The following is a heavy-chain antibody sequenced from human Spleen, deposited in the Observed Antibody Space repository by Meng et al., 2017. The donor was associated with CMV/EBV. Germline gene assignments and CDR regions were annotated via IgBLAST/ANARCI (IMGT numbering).Heavy chain of an antibody. Sequence: GESLKISCAASGFTFRNYSMTWVRQAPGKGLEWVSSISSSRYMYYADSVRGRFTISRDNAKNSLYLQMNSLRAEDTAVYYCASTFSSTLRFDIWGQGTMVTVSS. CDR2: ISSSRYM. J-gene: IGHJ3*02. D-gene: IGHD2-2*01. CDR1: GFTFRNYS. V-gene: IGHV3-21*01. CDR3: ASTFSSTLRFDI.